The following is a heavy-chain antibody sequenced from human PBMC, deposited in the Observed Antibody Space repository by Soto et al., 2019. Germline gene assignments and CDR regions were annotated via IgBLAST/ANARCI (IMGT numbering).Heavy chain of an antibody. J-gene: IGHJ4*02. CDR2: IYYNDDR. D-gene: IGHD5-12*01. CDR3: AHSDGGYEIIYFDF. Sequence: SGPTLVNPTQTLTLTCTFSGFSFTTAGVAVGLIRTTPGGALEWLTLIYYNDDRRFSPSLKTRLTITGDTSKNQVVLSLTNVDPGDTATYFCAHSDGGYEIIYFDFWGQGIPVTVSS. CDR1: GFSFTTAGVA. V-gene: IGHV2-5*01.